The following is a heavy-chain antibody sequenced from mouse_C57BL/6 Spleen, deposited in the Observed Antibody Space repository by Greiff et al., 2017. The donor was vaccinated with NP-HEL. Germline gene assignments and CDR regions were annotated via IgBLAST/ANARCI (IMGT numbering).Heavy chain of an antibody. CDR2: ISSGGDYI. CDR3: TRGDYDGTWFAY. D-gene: IGHD2-4*01. Sequence: EVKLVESGEGLVKPGGSLKLSCAASGFTFSSYAMSWVRQTPEKRLEWVAYISSGGDYIYYADTVKGRFTISRDNARNTLYLQMSSLKSEDTAMYYWTRGDYDGTWFAYWGKGTLVTVSA. J-gene: IGHJ3*01. CDR1: GFTFSSYA. V-gene: IGHV5-9-1*02.